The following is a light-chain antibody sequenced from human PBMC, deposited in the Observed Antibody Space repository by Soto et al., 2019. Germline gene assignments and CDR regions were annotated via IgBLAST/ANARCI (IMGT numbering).Light chain of an antibody. CDR3: CSSAGSYV. CDR1: SSDVGGYNY. Sequence: QSALTQPRSVSGSPGQSVTISCTGTSSDVGGYNYVSWYQQHPGKAPKLMIYDVSKRPSGVPDRFSGSKSGNTASLTISGLQAEDEADSHCCSSAGSYVFGTGTKLTVL. CDR2: DVS. J-gene: IGLJ1*01. V-gene: IGLV2-11*01.